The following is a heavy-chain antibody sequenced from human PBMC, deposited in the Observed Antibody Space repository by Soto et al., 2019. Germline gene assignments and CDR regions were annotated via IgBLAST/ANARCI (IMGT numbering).Heavy chain of an antibody. CDR1: GFTFTSSA. Sequence: SVKVSCKASGFTFTSSAVQWVRQARGQRLEWIGWIVVGSGNTNYAQKFQERVTITRDMSTSTAYMELSSLRSEDTAVYYCAADRYDFWSGYPAEYYYYGMDVWGQGTTVTVSS. CDR2: IVVGSGNT. V-gene: IGHV1-58*01. J-gene: IGHJ6*02. D-gene: IGHD3-3*01. CDR3: AADRYDFWSGYPAEYYYYGMDV.